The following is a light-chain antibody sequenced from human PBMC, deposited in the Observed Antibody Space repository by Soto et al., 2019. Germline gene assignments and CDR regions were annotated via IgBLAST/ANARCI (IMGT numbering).Light chain of an antibody. V-gene: IGLV1-51*01. CDR2: DNN. Sequence: QSVLTQPPSVSAPPGQKVTISCSGSSSNIGNNFVTWYQQLPGTAPNLLIYDNNKRPSGIPDRFSGSQSGTSATLGITGLQTGDEAVYYCGSWDSSLTYVFGTGTKVTVL. CDR1: SSNIGNNF. J-gene: IGLJ1*01. CDR3: GSWDSSLTYV.